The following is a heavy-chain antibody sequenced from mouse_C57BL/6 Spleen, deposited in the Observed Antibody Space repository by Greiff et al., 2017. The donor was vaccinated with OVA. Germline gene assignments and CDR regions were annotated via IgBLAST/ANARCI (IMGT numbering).Heavy chain of an antibody. CDR1: GFTFSDAW. D-gene: IGHD2-1*01. J-gene: IGHJ3*01. Sequence: EVKLVESGGGLVQPGGSMKLSCAASGFTFSDAWMDWVRQSPEKGLEWVAEIRNKANNHATYYAESVKGRFTISRDDSKSRVYLQMNSLRAEDAGIYYCTTNGNYFAWFAYWGQGTLVTVSA. V-gene: IGHV6-6*01. CDR2: IRNKANNHAT. CDR3: TTNGNYFAWFAY.